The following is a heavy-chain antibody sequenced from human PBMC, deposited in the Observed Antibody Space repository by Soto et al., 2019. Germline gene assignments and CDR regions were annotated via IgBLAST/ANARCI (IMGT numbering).Heavy chain of an antibody. CDR3: ASRDPGTSVDY. V-gene: IGHV4-4*02. CDR2: IYRTGST. Sequence: ATLSLTCSFSVGSFTSNNWWTWFRQPPGQGLEWIGEIYRTGSTNYNPSLKSRVTISLDKSENQFSLKVTSLTAADTAVYYCASRDPGTSVDYWGQGTLVTVSS. D-gene: IGHD1-7*01. J-gene: IGHJ4*02. CDR1: VGSFTSNNW.